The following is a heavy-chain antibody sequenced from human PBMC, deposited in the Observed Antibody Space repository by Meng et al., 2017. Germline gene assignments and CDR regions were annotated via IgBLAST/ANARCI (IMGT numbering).Heavy chain of an antibody. CDR3: ARDSVPIGGYSGYDSENYFDY. CDR1: GFTFSDYY. Sequence: GESLKISCAASGFTFSDYYMSWSRQAPGKGLEWVSYISSSGSTIYYADSAKGRFTISRDNAKNSLYLQMNRLRAEDTAVYYCARDSVPIGGYSGYDSENYFDYWGQGTLVTVSS. V-gene: IGHV3-11*01. J-gene: IGHJ4*02. D-gene: IGHD5-12*01. CDR2: ISSSGSTI.